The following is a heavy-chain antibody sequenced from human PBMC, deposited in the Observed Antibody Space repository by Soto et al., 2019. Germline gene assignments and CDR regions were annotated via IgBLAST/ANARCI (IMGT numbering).Heavy chain of an antibody. Sequence: ASVKVSCKTSGYNFKSYDINCVRQAPGQGLEWMGWISAYNGNSNYAQNFQGRVTMTTDTSTSTAYMELRSLTSDDTAVYFCAKESSSGWYYFDYWGQGTLVTVSS. CDR1: GYNFKSYD. J-gene: IGHJ4*02. CDR2: ISAYNGNS. CDR3: AKESSSGWYYFDY. V-gene: IGHV1-18*01. D-gene: IGHD6-19*01.